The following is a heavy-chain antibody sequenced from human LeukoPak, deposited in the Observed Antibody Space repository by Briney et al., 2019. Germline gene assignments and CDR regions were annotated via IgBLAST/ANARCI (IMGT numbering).Heavy chain of an antibody. V-gene: IGHV4-34*01. Sequence: SETLSLTCAVYGGSFSDYYWSWIRQPPGKGLEWMGEINHSGRTNYNPSLKSRVSLSVDTSKNQFSLKLSSVTAADTAVYYCARGRDYSNYVAGWFDPWGQGTLVTVSS. J-gene: IGHJ5*02. CDR2: INHSGRT. CDR1: GGSFSDYY. D-gene: IGHD4-11*01. CDR3: ARGRDYSNYVAGWFDP.